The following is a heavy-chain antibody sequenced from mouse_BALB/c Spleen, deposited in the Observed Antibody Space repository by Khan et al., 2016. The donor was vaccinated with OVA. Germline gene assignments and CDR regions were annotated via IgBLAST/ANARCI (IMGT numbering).Heavy chain of an antibody. CDR1: GYIFTTYW. CDR3: AREEALYYFDY. Sequence: QMQLEESGAELVRPGASVKLSCKPSGYIFTTYWIHWVKQRSGQGLEWIARIYPGTNNTYYNEKFKDKATLTADKSSSTVYRHISSLKSEDSACYFCAREEALYYFDYWGQGTTLTVSS. CDR2: IYPGTNNT. J-gene: IGHJ2*01. D-gene: IGHD3-2*02. V-gene: IGHV1-76*01.